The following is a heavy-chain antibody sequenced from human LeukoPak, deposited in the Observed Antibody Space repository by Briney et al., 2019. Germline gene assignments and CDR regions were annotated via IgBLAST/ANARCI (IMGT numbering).Heavy chain of an antibody. CDR3: VRGDYYDSSGYSPPLDY. Sequence: RASVKVSCKTSGYTFTDYFLHWVRQAPGPGLEWMGWINLKSGGTNYVQKFQGRVTMTRDTSISTAYMELSSLRSDDTAVYYCVRGDYYDSSGYSPPLDYWGQGTLVTVSS. CDR2: INLKSGGT. D-gene: IGHD3-22*01. V-gene: IGHV1-2*02. J-gene: IGHJ4*02. CDR1: GYTFTDYF.